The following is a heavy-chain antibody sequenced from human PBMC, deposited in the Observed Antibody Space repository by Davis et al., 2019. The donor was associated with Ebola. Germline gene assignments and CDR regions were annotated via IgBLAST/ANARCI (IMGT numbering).Heavy chain of an antibody. CDR1: GASISRSDYY. V-gene: IGHV4-39*07. D-gene: IGHD3-22*01. Sequence: PSETLSLTCTLSGASISRSDYYWGWIRQPPGQGLEWIGSIYYSGNAYYNPSLMSRVTISVDTSKNHFSLKLSSVTAADTAVYYCARAGNYYYDSSNGHYYADWFDPWGQGTLVTVSS. J-gene: IGHJ5*02. CDR3: ARAGNYYYDSSNGHYYADWFDP. CDR2: IYYSGNA.